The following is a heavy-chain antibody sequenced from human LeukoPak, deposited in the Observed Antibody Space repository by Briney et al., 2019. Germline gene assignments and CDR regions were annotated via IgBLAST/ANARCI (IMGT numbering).Heavy chain of an antibody. CDR1: GFTFSDYY. V-gene: IGHV4-59*01. Sequence: GPLRLSCAASGFTFSDYYMSWIRQPPGKGLEWIGYIYYTGSTNYNPSLKSRVTMSVDTSKNQFSLNLSSVTAADTAVYYCASASGLAKDWGQGALVTVSS. J-gene: IGHJ4*02. CDR3: ASASGLAKD. CDR2: IYYTGST. D-gene: IGHD6-19*01.